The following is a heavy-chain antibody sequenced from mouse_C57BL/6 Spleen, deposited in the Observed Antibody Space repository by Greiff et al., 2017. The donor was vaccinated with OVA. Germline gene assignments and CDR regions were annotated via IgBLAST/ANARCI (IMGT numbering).Heavy chain of an antibody. CDR1: GYAFTNYL. D-gene: IGHD2-4*01. CDR2: INPGSGGT. V-gene: IGHV1-54*01. Sequence: VQLQQSGAELVRPGTSVKVSCKASGYAFTNYLIEWVKQRPGQGLEWIGVINPGSGGTNYNEKFKGKATLTADKSSSTAYMQLSSLTSEDSAVYFCARDYDDYAMDYWGQGTSVTVSS. J-gene: IGHJ4*01. CDR3: ARDYDDYAMDY.